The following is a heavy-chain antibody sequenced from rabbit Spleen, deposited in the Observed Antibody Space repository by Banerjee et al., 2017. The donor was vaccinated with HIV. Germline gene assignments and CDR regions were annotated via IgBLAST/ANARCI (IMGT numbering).Heavy chain of an antibody. CDR2: INTATGIT. D-gene: IGHD4-1*01. CDR3: VREVAAKFNL. CDR1: GFSFSYSDY. Sequence: QSLEESGGDLVKPGASLTLTCTASGFSFSYSDYMCWVRQAPGKGLEWIACINTATGITYYANWVNGRFTISRDNAQNMLFLQLNSLTAADTATYFCVREVAAKFNLWGPGTLVTVS. J-gene: IGHJ4*01. V-gene: IGHV1S40*01.